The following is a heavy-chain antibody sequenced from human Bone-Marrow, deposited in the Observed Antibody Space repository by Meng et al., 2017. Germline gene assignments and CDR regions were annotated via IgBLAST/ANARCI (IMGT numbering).Heavy chain of an antibody. D-gene: IGHD4-23*01. CDR2: INPNSGGT. J-gene: IGHJ4*02. Sequence: VELVTSGVEVKKPGAPGKVSCKASGYTFTGYYMHWVRQAPGQGLEWMGRINPNSGGTNYAQKFQGRVTMTRDTSLSTAYMELSRLSSADTAVYSCARGDLGGSSDYWGQGTLVTVSS. CDR1: GYTFTGYY. CDR3: ARGDLGGSSDY. V-gene: IGHV1-2*06.